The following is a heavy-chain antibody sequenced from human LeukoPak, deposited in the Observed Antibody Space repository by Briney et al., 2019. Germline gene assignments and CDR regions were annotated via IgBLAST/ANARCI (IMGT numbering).Heavy chain of an antibody. J-gene: IGHJ4*02. CDR3: ARCLMGATLVFDY. D-gene: IGHD1-26*01. CDR1: GGSIRSSSYY. Sequence: SETLSLTCTVSGGSIRSSSYYWGWIRQPPGKGLEWIGSIYYSGTTYFNPSLKSRVTISVDTSKNLFSLKLISVTAADTAVYYCARCLMGATLVFDYWGQGTLVTVSS. V-gene: IGHV4-39*07. CDR2: IYYSGTT.